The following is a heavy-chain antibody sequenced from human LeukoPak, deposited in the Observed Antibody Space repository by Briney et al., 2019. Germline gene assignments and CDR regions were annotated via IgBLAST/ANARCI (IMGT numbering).Heavy chain of an antibody. Sequence: PSETLSLTCSVSGGSISSLYWSWIRQPPGKGLEWIGYIYHTGSTNYNPFLKSRVTMFLDMSKNQFSLRLSSVTAADTAVYYCAREAECSGGACYSYGWFDPWGQGTQVIVSS. CDR1: GGSISSLY. J-gene: IGHJ5*02. CDR2: IYHTGST. CDR3: AREAECSGGACYSYGWFDP. V-gene: IGHV4-4*08. D-gene: IGHD2-15*01.